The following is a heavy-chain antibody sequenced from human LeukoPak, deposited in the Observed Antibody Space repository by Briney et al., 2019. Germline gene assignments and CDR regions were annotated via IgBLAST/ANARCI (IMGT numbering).Heavy chain of an antibody. CDR3: VRGLVQGPLDY. D-gene: IGHD6-13*01. J-gene: IGHJ4*02. Sequence: GASVKVPCKASGYTFTSYYMHWVRQAPGQGLEWMGIINPSGGSTSYAQKFQGRVTMTRDTSTSTVYMELSSLRSEDTAVYYCVRGLVQGPLDYWGQGTLVTVSS. CDR2: INPSGGST. CDR1: GYTFTSYY. V-gene: IGHV1-46*01.